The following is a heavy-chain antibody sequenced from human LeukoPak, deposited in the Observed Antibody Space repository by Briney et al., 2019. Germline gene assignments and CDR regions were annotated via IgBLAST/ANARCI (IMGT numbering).Heavy chain of an antibody. Sequence: GGSLRLSCSASGLTFSRYAMHWVRQAPGKGLEYVSAISSNGGSTYYADSVKGRFTISRDNSKNTLYLQMSSLRAEDTAVYYCVEAYCSSTSCLFDYWGQGTLVTVSS. CDR2: ISSNGGST. D-gene: IGHD2-2*01. CDR1: GLTFSRYA. J-gene: IGHJ4*02. V-gene: IGHV3-64D*09. CDR3: VEAYCSSTSCLFDY.